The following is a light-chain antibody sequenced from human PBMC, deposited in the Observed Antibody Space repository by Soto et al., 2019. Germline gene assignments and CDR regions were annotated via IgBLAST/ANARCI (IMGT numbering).Light chain of an antibody. CDR3: HSYDSSLSGSGV. CDR1: SSNIGAGYD. Sequence: QSVLTQPPSVSGAPGQRVTISCTGSSSNIGAGYDVHWYQQLPGTAPKLLIYGNSNRPSGVPDRFSGSKSGTSASLAITGLQAEDEADYSCHSYDSSLSGSGVFGTGTKLTVL. V-gene: IGLV1-40*01. J-gene: IGLJ1*01. CDR2: GNS.